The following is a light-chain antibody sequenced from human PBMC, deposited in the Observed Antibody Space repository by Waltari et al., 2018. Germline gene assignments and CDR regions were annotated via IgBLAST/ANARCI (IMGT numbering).Light chain of an antibody. CDR2: WAS. CDR3: HHYYIPPLT. Sequence: DIVMTQSPDFLAVSLGERATINCKSSQSLFSTSNSKTYISWYQQKPGQPPKLLIYWASTRGSGVPDRFSGSGSGTDFTLTISSLQAEDVAVYYCHHYYIPPLTFGQGTRLE. V-gene: IGKV4-1*01. J-gene: IGKJ5*01. CDR1: QSLFSTSNSKTY.